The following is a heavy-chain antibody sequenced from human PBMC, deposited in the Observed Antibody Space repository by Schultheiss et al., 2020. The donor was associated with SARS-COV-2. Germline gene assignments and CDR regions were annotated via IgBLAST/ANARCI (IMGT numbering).Heavy chain of an antibody. D-gene: IGHD2-15*01. CDR2: ISATGRSP. CDR1: GFTFSSFA. CDR3: AKGREGDTMVVVMEPFDF. J-gene: IGHJ4*02. V-gene: IGHV3-23*01. Sequence: GGSLRLSCAASGFTFSSFAMSWVRQTPKKGLEWVASISATGRSPFYADSVKGRFTISRDNSKNTFDLQMDSLRGDDTALYYCAKGREGDTMVVVMEPFDFWGQGTLVTVSS.